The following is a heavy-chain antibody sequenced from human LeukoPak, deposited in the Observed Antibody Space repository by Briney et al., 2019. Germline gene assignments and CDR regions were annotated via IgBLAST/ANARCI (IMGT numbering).Heavy chain of an antibody. Sequence: SGGSLRLSCAASGFTFSSYSMNWVRQAPGKGLEWVSSISSSSSYIYYADSVKGRFTISRDNAKNSLYLQMNSLRAEDTAVYYCARDSSGWYDYWGQGTLVTVSS. CDR1: GFTFSSYS. D-gene: IGHD6-19*01. CDR2: ISSSSSYI. CDR3: ARDSSGWYDY. J-gene: IGHJ4*02. V-gene: IGHV3-21*01.